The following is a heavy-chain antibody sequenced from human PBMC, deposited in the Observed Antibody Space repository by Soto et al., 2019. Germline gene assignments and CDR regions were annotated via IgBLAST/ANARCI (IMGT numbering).Heavy chain of an antibody. J-gene: IGHJ3*02. CDR1: GFTFDDYA. D-gene: IGHD4-17*01. Sequence: GGSLRLSCAASGFTFDDYAMHWVRQAPGKGLEWVSGISWNSGSIGYADSVKGRFTISRDNAKNSLSLQMNSLRAEDTALYYGAKYRTAGYGGNYDAFDNWGQGTMVTVSS. V-gene: IGHV3-9*01. CDR2: ISWNSGSI. CDR3: AKYRTAGYGGNYDAFDN.